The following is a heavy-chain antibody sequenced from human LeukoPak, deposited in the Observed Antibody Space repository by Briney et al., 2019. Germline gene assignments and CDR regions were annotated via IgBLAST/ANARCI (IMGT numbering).Heavy chain of an antibody. D-gene: IGHD2-8*01. V-gene: IGHV3-11*04. Sequence: KPGGSLRLSXAASGFTFSDYYMSWIRPAPGQGGGWVSCISSSGSTIYYADSVKGRFTISRDNAKNSLYLQMNSLRAEDTAVYYCARDGLVYATHLFDYWGQGTLVTVSS. J-gene: IGHJ4*02. CDR3: ARDGLVYATHLFDY. CDR1: GFTFSDYY. CDR2: ISSSGSTI.